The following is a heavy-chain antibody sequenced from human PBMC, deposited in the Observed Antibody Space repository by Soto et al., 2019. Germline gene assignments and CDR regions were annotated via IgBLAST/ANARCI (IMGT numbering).Heavy chain of an antibody. Sequence: VQLVQSGGEVKKPGASVKVSCKASGYTFIDYDISWVRQAPGQGLEWMGWIRPYNGQPKYAQKFQGRVTMTSDTSTSTAYMELRSLRSDDTAVYYCARDPGGATGLDTWGQGTLVTVSS. CDR3: ARDPGGATGLDT. CDR2: IRPYNGQP. J-gene: IGHJ5*02. CDR1: GYTFIDYD. V-gene: IGHV1-18*01. D-gene: IGHD1-1*01.